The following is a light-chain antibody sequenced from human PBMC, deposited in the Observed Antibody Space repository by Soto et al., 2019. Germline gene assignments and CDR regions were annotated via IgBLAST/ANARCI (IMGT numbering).Light chain of an antibody. J-gene: IGLJ1*01. CDR2: DVS. CDR1: SSDVGGYNY. V-gene: IGLV2-14*01. Sequence: QSALTQPASVSGSPGQSITISCTGTSSDVGGYNYVSWYQQHPGKAPKLMIDDVSNRPSGVSNRFSGSKSGTTGSLTISGLQAEDEADYYCSSYTSSSTYVFGTGTKLTVL. CDR3: SSYTSSSTYV.